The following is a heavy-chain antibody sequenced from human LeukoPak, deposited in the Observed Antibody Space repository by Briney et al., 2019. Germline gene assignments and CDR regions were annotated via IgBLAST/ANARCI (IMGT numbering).Heavy chain of an antibody. CDR3: ARALRYCSSNSCYTIDY. Sequence: GGSLRLSCAASGFTFSSYSMNWVRQAPGKGLEWVSSISSSSSYIYYADSVKGRFTISRDNAKNSLYLQMNSLRAEDTAVYYCARALRYCSSNSCYTIDYWGQGTLVTVSS. J-gene: IGHJ4*02. V-gene: IGHV3-21*01. CDR1: GFTFSSYS. D-gene: IGHD2-2*02. CDR2: ISSSSSYI.